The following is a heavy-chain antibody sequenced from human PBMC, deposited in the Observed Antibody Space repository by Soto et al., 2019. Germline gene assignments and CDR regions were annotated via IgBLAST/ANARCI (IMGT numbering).Heavy chain of an antibody. J-gene: IGHJ6*02. CDR3: AVAMVREILIFESSGMHV. Sequence: QVHLVQSGAEVKKPGSSVKVSCKTSGGSFNNYAVSWVRQAPGQGLEWMGGIIPNFDTPNYAQKFQDRVTIIADESTSTVYMELRSLGSNDTAVYYCAVAMVREILIFESSGMHVWGQRTTVIVSS. D-gene: IGHD3-10*01. CDR2: IIPNFDTP. V-gene: IGHV1-69*01. CDR1: GGSFNNYA.